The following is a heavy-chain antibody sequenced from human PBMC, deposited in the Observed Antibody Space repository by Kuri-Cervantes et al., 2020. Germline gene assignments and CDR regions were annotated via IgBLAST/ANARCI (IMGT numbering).Heavy chain of an antibody. D-gene: IGHD6-13*01. Sequence: GESLKISCVASGFTFSDYYMSWIRQAPGKGLEWVSYIRSSGSTIYYADSVKGRFTISRDNSKHTLYLQMNSLTAEDTALYYCAKDLHGSSGGWDAFDIWGQGTMVTVSS. CDR3: AKDLHGSSGGWDAFDI. CDR1: GFTFSDYY. CDR2: IRSSGSTI. J-gene: IGHJ3*02. V-gene: IGHV3-11*01.